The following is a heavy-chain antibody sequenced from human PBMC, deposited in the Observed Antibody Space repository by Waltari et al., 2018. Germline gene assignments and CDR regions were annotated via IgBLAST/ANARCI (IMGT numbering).Heavy chain of an antibody. D-gene: IGHD4-17*01. V-gene: IGHV4-34*01. J-gene: IGHJ4*02. CDR1: GGSLRGYY. Sequence: QVQLQQWGAGLLKPSETLSLPCAVYGGSLRGYYWRWISQPPGKGLEWIGEINHSGSTNYNPSLKSRVTISVDTSKNQFSLKLSSVTAADTAVYYCARPDYGDYTYFDYWGQGTLVTVSS. CDR2: INHSGST. CDR3: ARPDYGDYTYFDY.